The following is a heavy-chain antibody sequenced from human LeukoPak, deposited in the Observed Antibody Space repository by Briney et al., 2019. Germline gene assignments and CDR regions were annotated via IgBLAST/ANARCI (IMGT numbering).Heavy chain of an antibody. CDR2: MNPNSGNT. CDR3: ARRDCSGGTCRTRIFDY. D-gene: IGHD2-15*01. J-gene: IGHJ4*02. V-gene: IGHV1-8*03. Sequence: ASVKVSCKASGYTFTGYDISWVRQATGQGLEWMGWMNPNSGNTGYAQKFQGRVTITRNTSISTAYMELSSLRSEDTAVYYCARRDCSGGTCRTRIFDYWGQGTLVTVSS. CDR1: GYTFTGYD.